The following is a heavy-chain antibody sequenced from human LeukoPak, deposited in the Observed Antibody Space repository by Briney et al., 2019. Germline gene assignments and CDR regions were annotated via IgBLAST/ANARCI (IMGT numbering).Heavy chain of an antibody. J-gene: IGHJ5*02. Sequence: GESLKISCKGSGYSFTSYWIGWVRQMPGKGQEWMGIIYPGDSDTRYSPSFQGQVTISADKSISTAYLQWSSLKASDTAMYYCARHGARGYYYGSGSYPANWFDPWGQGTLVTVSS. V-gene: IGHV5-51*01. CDR1: GYSFTSYW. CDR2: IYPGDSDT. CDR3: ARHGARGYYYGSGSYPANWFDP. D-gene: IGHD3-10*01.